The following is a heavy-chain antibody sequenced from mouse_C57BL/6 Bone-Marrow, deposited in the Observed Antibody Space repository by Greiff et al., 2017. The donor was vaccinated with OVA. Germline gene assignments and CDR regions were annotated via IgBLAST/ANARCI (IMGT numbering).Heavy chain of an antibody. J-gene: IGHJ3*01. Sequence: VQLQQSGAELVRPGASVKLSCTASGFNIKDDYMHWVKQRPEQGLEWIGWIDPENGDTEYASKFQGKATITADTSSNTAYLQLSSLTSEDTAVYYCAIRQLRLLFAYWGQGTLVTVSA. CDR1: GFNIKDDY. CDR2: IDPENGDT. CDR3: AIRQLRLLFAY. D-gene: IGHD3-2*02. V-gene: IGHV14-4*01.